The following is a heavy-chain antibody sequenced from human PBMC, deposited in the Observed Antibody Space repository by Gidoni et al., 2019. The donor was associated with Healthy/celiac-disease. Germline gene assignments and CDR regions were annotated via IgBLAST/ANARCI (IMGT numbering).Heavy chain of an antibody. Sequence: EVQLVESGGGLVQPGGSLRLSCAASGFTFSSYEMNWVRQAPGKGLEWVSYISSSGSTIYYADSVKGRFTISRDNAKNSLYLQMNSLRAEDTAVYYCARAFRPDFWSGYAPLLDYWGQGTLVTVSS. V-gene: IGHV3-48*03. CDR2: ISSSGSTI. J-gene: IGHJ4*02. CDR1: GFTFSSYE. D-gene: IGHD3-3*01. CDR3: ARAFRPDFWSGYAPLLDY.